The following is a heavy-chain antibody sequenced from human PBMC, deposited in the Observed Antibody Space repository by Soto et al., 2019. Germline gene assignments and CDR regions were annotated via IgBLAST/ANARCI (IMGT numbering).Heavy chain of an antibody. V-gene: IGHV4-39*01. CDR3: ASSSPFHY. J-gene: IGHJ4*02. Sequence: SETLSLTCSVSSDSLSSSTYYWSWIRQPPGRGPEWIGSIYYSGNTYYKPSLKSRVSISIDTSRNQFSLKLTSVTAADTGVYYCASSSPFHYWGPGILVTVSS. CDR1: SDSLSSSTYY. CDR2: IYYSGNT. D-gene: IGHD6-6*01.